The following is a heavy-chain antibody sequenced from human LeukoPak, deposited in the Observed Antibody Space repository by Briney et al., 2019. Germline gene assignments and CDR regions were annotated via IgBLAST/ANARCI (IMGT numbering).Heavy chain of an antibody. CDR1: GFTFDDYA. J-gene: IGHJ2*01. D-gene: IGHD5-24*01. Sequence: GGSLRLSCAASGFTFDDYAMHWVRQAPGRGLGWAPGISWNSGSIGYADSVKGRFTISRDNAKNSLYLQMNSLRAEDTALYYCAKDGRWLQLEDWYFDLWGRGTLVTVSS. CDR3: AKDGRWLQLEDWYFDL. V-gene: IGHV3-9*01. CDR2: ISWNSGSI.